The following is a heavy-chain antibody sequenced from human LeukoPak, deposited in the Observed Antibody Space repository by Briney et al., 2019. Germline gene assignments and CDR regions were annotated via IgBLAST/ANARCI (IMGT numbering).Heavy chain of an antibody. D-gene: IGHD1-7*01. CDR1: GGTFRYYA. Sequence: ASVKVSCKTSGGTFRYYAIGWVRQAPGHGLEWMGGLIPMFGTTNYAQQFQGRVTITADESTTTSYMELSRLRFEDTAVYFCARVAAGTTFMDNWFDPWGQGTLVTVSS. CDR2: LIPMFGTT. V-gene: IGHV1-69*13. CDR3: ARVAAGTTFMDNWFDP. J-gene: IGHJ5*02.